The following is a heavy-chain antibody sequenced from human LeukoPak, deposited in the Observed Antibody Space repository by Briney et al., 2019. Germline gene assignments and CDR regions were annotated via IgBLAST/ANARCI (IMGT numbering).Heavy chain of an antibody. CDR1: GFTFSSYS. Sequence: GGSLRLSCAASGFTFSSYSMNWVRQAPGKGLEWVSSISSSSSYIYYADSVKGRFTISRDNAKNSLYLQMNSLRAEDTAVYYCARAFTKQYYYDSSGYSSLGYWGQGTLVTVSS. D-gene: IGHD3-22*01. J-gene: IGHJ4*02. V-gene: IGHV3-21*01. CDR3: ARAFTKQYYYDSSGYSSLGY. CDR2: ISSSSSYI.